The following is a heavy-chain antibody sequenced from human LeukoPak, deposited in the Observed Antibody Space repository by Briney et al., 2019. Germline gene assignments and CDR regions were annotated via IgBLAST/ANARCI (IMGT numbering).Heavy chain of an antibody. J-gene: IGHJ6*04. V-gene: IGHV3-23*01. Sequence: PGGSLRLSCAASGFTFSSYAMNWVRQAPGKGLEWVSAISFSGDRTYYADSVKGRFTISRDNSKNTLYLQMNSLRVEDTAVYYCARLREQWLVNYYYGMDVWGKGTTVTVSS. D-gene: IGHD6-19*01. CDR1: GFTFSSYA. CDR2: ISFSGDRT. CDR3: ARLREQWLVNYYYGMDV.